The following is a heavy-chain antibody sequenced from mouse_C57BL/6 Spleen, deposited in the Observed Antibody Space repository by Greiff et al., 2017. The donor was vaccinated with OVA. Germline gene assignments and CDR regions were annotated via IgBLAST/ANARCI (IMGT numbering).Heavy chain of an antibody. D-gene: IGHD1-1*01. CDR1: GFTFSSYA. CDR3: ARDYYGSRRYFDV. Sequence: EVQRVESGGGLVKPGGSLKLSCAASGFTFSSYAMSWVRQTPDKRLEWVATISDGGSYTYYPDNVKGRFTISRDNAKNNLYLQMSQLKSEDTAMYYCARDYYGSRRYFDVWGTGTTVTVSS. V-gene: IGHV5-4*01. J-gene: IGHJ1*03. CDR2: ISDGGSYT.